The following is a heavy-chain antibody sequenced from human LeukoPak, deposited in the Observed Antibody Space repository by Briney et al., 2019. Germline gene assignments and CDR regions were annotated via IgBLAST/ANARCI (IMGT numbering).Heavy chain of an antibody. CDR2: IIPIFGTA. CDR3: ARLLWFGESNWFDP. Sequence: ASVNVSCKASGGTFSSYAISWVRQAPGQGLEWMGGIIPIFGTANYAQKFQGRVTITADESTSTAYMELSSLRSEDTAVYYCARLLWFGESNWFDPWGQGTLVTVSS. CDR1: GGTFSSYA. J-gene: IGHJ5*02. V-gene: IGHV1-69*13. D-gene: IGHD3-10*01.